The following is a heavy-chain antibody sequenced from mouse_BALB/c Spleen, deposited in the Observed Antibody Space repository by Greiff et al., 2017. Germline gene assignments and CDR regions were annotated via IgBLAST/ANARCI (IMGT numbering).Heavy chain of an antibody. Sequence: EVMLVESGPGLVKPSQSLSLTCTVTGYSITSDYAWNWIRQFPGNKLEWMGYISYSGSTSYNPSLKSRISITRDTSKNQFFLQLNSVTTEDTATYYCARGEMDYWGQGTTLTVSS. V-gene: IGHV3-2*02. CDR3: ARGEMDY. CDR1: GYSITSDYA. J-gene: IGHJ2*01. CDR2: ISYSGST.